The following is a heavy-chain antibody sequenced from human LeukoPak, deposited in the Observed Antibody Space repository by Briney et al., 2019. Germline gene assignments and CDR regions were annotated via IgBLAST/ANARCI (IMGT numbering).Heavy chain of an antibody. D-gene: IGHD1-26*01. CDR1: GGSVSSGSYY. V-gene: IGHV4-61*01. CDR3: ARWEARGGFDY. CDR2: IYYSGST. J-gene: IGHJ4*02. Sequence: SETLSLTCTVSGGSVSSGSYYWSWIRQPPGKGLEWIGYIYYSGSTNYNPSLKSRVTISVDTSKNQFSLKLSSVTAADTAVYYCARWEARGGFDYWGQGTLVTVSS.